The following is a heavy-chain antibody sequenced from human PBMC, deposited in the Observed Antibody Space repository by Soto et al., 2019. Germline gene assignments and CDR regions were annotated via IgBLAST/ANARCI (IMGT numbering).Heavy chain of an antibody. Sequence: GASVKVSCKASGYTFTSYGISWVRQAPGQGREWMGWISAYNGNTNYAQKLQGRVTMTTDTSTSTAYMELRSLRSDDTAVYYCAREPKGYCSSTSCSKPPYYYYGMDVWGQGTTVTVSS. V-gene: IGHV1-18*04. CDR1: GYTFTSYG. CDR3: AREPKGYCSSTSCSKPPYYYYGMDV. CDR2: ISAYNGNT. J-gene: IGHJ6*02. D-gene: IGHD2-2*01.